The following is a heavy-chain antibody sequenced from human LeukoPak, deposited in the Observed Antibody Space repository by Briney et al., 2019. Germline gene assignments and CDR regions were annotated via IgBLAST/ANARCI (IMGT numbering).Heavy chain of an antibody. D-gene: IGHD2-15*01. V-gene: IGHV3-48*03. CDR2: ISSSGSTI. Sequence: GGSLRLSCAASGFTFSSYEMNWVRQAPGKGLEWVSYISSSGSTIYYADSVKGRFTISRDNSKNTLYLQMNSLRAEDTAIYYCAKNGDRGAYCTGGTCYPYFYYMDVWGKGTTVTI. CDR3: AKNGDRGAYCTGGTCYPYFYYMDV. CDR1: GFTFSSYE. J-gene: IGHJ6*03.